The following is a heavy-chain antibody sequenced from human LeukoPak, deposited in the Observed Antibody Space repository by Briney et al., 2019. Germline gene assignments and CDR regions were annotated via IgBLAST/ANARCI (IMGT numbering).Heavy chain of an antibody. CDR1: GFSFSKYA. D-gene: IGHD6-19*01. CDR3: ARDVTGTSYFDY. V-gene: IGHV3-30-3*01. Sequence: GGSLRLSCVASGFSFSKYAMHWVRQAPGKGLEWVAVISYDGSNKYYADSVKGRFTISRDNSKNTLYLQMNSLRAEDTAVYYCARDVTGTSYFDYWGQGTLVTVSS. J-gene: IGHJ4*02. CDR2: ISYDGSNK.